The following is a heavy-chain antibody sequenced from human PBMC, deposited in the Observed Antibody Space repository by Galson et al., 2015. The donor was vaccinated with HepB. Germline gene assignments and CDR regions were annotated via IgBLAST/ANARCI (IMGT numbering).Heavy chain of an antibody. J-gene: IGHJ4*02. D-gene: IGHD3-3*01. CDR1: GYSFSSYY. CDR3: AGESGSSSRYFDY. Sequence: SVKVSCKASGYSFSSYYIHWVRQVPGQGLEWMGIINPTGGSTTYTQKFQGRVTTTRDRSAGTVYMELSSLRSEDTAVYYCAGESGSSSRYFDYWGQGTLVTVSS. CDR2: INPTGGST. V-gene: IGHV1-46*03.